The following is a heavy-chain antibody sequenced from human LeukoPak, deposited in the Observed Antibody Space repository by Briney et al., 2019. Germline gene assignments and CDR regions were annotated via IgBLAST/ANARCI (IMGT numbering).Heavy chain of an antibody. D-gene: IGHD3-3*01. CDR2: INSDGSSS. CDR1: GFAFGNYW. Sequence: GGSLRLSCAASGFAFGNYWMHWVRQAPGKGLVWVSRINSDGSSSDYAGSVRGRFTISRDNAKNTLYLQMNSLRAEDTAVYYCLRGSGYYGDFDYWGQGILVTVSS. V-gene: IGHV3-74*01. CDR3: LRGSGYYGDFDY. J-gene: IGHJ4*02.